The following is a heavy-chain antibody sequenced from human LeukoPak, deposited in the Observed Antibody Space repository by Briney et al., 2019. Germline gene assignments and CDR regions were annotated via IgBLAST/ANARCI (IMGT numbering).Heavy chain of an antibody. CDR2: ISGSGGST. D-gene: IGHD2-8*01. CDR1: GFTFSSYA. V-gene: IGHV3-23*01. CDR3: AKASKVLTATNIDY. J-gene: IGHJ4*01. Sequence: GGSLRLSCAASGFTFSSYAMSWVRQAPGKGLEWVSAISGSGGSTYYADSVKGRFTISRDNSKNTLYLQMNSLRAEDTAVYYCAKASKVLTATNIDYWGRGTLVTVSS.